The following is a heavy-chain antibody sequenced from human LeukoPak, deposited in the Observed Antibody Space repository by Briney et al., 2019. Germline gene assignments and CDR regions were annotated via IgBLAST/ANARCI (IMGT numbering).Heavy chain of an antibody. CDR1: GFTFSSYA. CDR2: ISGSGGST. CDR3: AKRIDITMIVVDYMDV. Sequence: GGCLRLSCAASGFTFSSYAMSWVRQAPGKGLEWVSAISGSGGSTYYADSVKGRFTISRDNSKNTLYLRMNSLRAEDTAVYYCAKRIDITMIVVDYMDVWGKGTTVTVSS. V-gene: IGHV3-23*01. D-gene: IGHD3-22*01. J-gene: IGHJ6*03.